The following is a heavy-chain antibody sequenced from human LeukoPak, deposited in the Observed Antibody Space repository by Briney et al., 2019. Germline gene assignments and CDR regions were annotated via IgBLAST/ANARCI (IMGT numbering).Heavy chain of an antibody. Sequence: ASVKVSCKASGFTSTTYAFHWVRQAPGQRLEWMGWINGGNGNTKYSQKFQGRVTITRDTSASTVYMELSSLRSEDTAVYYCAGELSIWVGKSYAYDIWGQGTMVTVSS. V-gene: IGHV1-3*01. CDR1: GFTSTTYA. CDR2: INGGNGNT. D-gene: IGHD3-10*01. J-gene: IGHJ3*02. CDR3: AGELSIWVGKSYAYDI.